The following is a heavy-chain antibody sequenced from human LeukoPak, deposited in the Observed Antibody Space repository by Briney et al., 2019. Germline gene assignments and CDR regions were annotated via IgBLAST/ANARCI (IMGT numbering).Heavy chain of an antibody. Sequence: SGTLSLTCAVSGGSISSSNWWSWVRQPPGKGLEWIGEIYHSGSTNYNPSLKSRVTISVGKSKNQFSLKLSSVTAADTAVYYCARIFFGEEPHDDAFDIWGQGTMVTVSS. V-gene: IGHV4-4*02. D-gene: IGHD3-10*01. CDR2: IYHSGST. J-gene: IGHJ3*02. CDR3: ARIFFGEEPHDDAFDI. CDR1: GGSISSSNW.